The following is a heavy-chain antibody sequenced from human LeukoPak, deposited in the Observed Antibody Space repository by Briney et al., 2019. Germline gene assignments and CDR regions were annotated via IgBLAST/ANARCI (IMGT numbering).Heavy chain of an antibody. Sequence: SETLSLTCTVSGDSISSRSYYWGWIRQPPGKGLEWIGSIYYSGSTYYNPSLKSRVTISVDTSKNQFSLKLSSVTAADTAVYYCARRAIAVAGTFDYWGQGTLVTVSS. D-gene: IGHD6-19*01. V-gene: IGHV4-39*01. CDR1: GDSISSRSYY. CDR2: IYYSGST. J-gene: IGHJ4*02. CDR3: ARRAIAVAGTFDY.